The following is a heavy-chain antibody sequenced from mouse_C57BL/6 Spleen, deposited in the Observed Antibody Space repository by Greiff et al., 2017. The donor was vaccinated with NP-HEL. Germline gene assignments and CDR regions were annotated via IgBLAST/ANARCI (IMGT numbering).Heavy chain of an antibody. CDR1: GFTFSDYG. CDR2: ISSGSSTI. V-gene: IGHV5-17*01. CDR3: ARCGSSYAMDY. J-gene: IGHJ4*01. D-gene: IGHD1-1*01. Sequence: EVKLMESGGGLVKPGGSLKLSCAASGFTFSDYGMHWVRQAPEKGLEWVAYISSGSSTIYYADTVKGRFTISRDNAKNTLFLQMTSLRSEDTAMYYGARCGSSYAMDYWGQGTAVTVSS.